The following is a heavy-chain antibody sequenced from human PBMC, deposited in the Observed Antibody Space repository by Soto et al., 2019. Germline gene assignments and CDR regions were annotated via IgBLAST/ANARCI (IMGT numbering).Heavy chain of an antibody. V-gene: IGHV4-31*03. CDR2: IYYSRST. Sequence: QVQLQESGPGLVKPSQTLSLTCTVSGGSISSGGYYWSWIRQHPGKGLEWIGYIYYSRSTYYNPSLKSRVTISVDTSKNQFSLKLSSVTAADTAVYYCAREGRSLGGYYYYGMDVWGQGTTVTVSS. CDR3: AREGRSLGGYYYYGMDV. D-gene: IGHD3-16*01. CDR1: GGSISSGGYY. J-gene: IGHJ6*02.